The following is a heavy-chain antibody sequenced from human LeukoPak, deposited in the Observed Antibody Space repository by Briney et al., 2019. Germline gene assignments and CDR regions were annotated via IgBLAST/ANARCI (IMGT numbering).Heavy chain of an antibody. V-gene: IGHV1-18*01. CDR1: GYTFTSYG. Sequence: ASVKVSCKASGYTFTSYGISWVRQAPGQGLEWMGWISAYNGNTNYAQKLQGRVTMTTDTSTSTAYMELRSLRSEDTAVYYCARVVVYYDSSGSHFDYWGQGTLVTVSS. CDR2: ISAYNGNT. D-gene: IGHD3-22*01. CDR3: ARVVVYYDSSGSHFDY. J-gene: IGHJ4*02.